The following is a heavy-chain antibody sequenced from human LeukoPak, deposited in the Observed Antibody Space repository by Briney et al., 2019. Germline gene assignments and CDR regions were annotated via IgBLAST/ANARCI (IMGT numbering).Heavy chain of an antibody. V-gene: IGHV4-39*07. CDR1: GASISSSNYR. CDR3: ARESVAAGTRWFDY. D-gene: IGHD6-13*01. J-gene: IGHJ4*02. CDR2: VQISENN. Sequence: SETLSLTCTVSGASISSSNYRWGWIRQPPGKGLEWIGRVQISENNNYNPSLKSRVTLSLDTSKNQFSLKLTSVTAADTAIYYCARESVAAGTRWFDYWGQGTLVTVSS.